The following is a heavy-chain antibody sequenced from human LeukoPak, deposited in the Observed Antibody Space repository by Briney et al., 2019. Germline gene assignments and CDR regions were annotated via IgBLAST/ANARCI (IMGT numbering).Heavy chain of an antibody. J-gene: IGHJ3*02. D-gene: IGHD1-26*01. CDR2: ISGSGGST. Sequence: GGSLRLSCAASGFTFDDYAMHWVRQAPGKGLEWVSGISGSGGSTYYADSVKGRFTISRDNSKNTLYLQMNSLRAEDTAVYYCAKRSNSGSYFAAFDIWGQGTMVTVSS. CDR1: GFTFDDYA. CDR3: AKRSNSGSYFAAFDI. V-gene: IGHV3-23*01.